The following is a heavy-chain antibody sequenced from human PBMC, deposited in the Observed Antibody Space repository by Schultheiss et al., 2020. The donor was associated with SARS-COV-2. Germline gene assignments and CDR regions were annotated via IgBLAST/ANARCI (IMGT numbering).Heavy chain of an antibody. D-gene: IGHD6-19*01. J-gene: IGHJ4*02. V-gene: IGHV4-39*07. CDR2: INHSGST. Sequence: SETLSLTCTVSGGSISSSSYYWSWIRQPPGKGLEWIGEINHSGSTNYNPSLKSRVTISVDTSKNQFSLKLSSVTAADTAVYYCARDRGSGWADYWGQGTLVTVSS. CDR1: GGSISSSSYY. CDR3: ARDRGSGWADY.